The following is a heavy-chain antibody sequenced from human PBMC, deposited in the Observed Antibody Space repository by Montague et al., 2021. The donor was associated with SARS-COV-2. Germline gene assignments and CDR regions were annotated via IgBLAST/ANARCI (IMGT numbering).Heavy chain of an antibody. D-gene: IGHD3-10*01. J-gene: IGHJ3*02. CDR2: IYHSGGT. CDR1: GGSISSDSFY. V-gene: IGHV4-39*01. CDR3: ARRPETFGAAFDI. Sequence: SETLSLTCTVSGGSISSDSFYWGWLRQPPGKGLEWIGRIYHSGGTCYGPSLKSRFSISVNTSNNQFSLKITSVTAADTAVYYCARRPETFGAAFDIWGLGTMVTVSS.